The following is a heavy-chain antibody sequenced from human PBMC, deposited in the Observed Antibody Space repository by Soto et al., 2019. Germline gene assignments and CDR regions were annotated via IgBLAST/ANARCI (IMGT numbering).Heavy chain of an antibody. V-gene: IGHV3-30-3*01. CDR2: ISYDGSNK. Sequence: QVQLVESGGGVVQPGRSLRLSCAASGFTFSSYAMHWVRQAPGKGLEWVAVISYDGSNKYYADSVKGRFTISRDNSKNTLYLQMNSLRAEDTAVYYCARPYGSGRGYYSGMDVWGQGTTVTVSS. D-gene: IGHD3-10*01. CDR1: GFTFSSYA. CDR3: ARPYGSGRGYYSGMDV. J-gene: IGHJ6*02.